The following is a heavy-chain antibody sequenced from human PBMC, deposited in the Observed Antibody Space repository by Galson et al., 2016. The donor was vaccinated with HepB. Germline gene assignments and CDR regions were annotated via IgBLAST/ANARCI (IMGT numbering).Heavy chain of an antibody. CDR1: GGSINSGGYY. D-gene: IGHD3-22*01. V-gene: IGHV4-31*03. Sequence: LSLTCTVSGGSINSGGYYWNWIRQHPGKGLEWIGYIYYSGSTYYNPSLKSRFTISLDTSKNQFSLKLSSVTAADTAVYYCARALLIYSRVLHAFDIWGQGTVVTVS. CDR2: IYYSGST. CDR3: ARALLIYSRVLHAFDI. J-gene: IGHJ3*02.